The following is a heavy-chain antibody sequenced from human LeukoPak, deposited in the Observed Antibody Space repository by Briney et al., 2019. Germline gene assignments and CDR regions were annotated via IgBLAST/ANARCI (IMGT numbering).Heavy chain of an antibody. D-gene: IGHD1-26*01. V-gene: IGHV1-18*01. CDR3: ARDRGGPGSYFDY. CDR1: GYTFTSYG. J-gene: IGHJ4*02. CDR2: ISAYNGNT. Sequence: GASVTVSFKASGYTFTSYGISWVRQAPGQGLEWMGWISAYNGNTNYAQKLQGRVTITTDTSTSTAYRELRSLRSDDTAVYYCARDRGGPGSYFDYWGQGTLVTVSS.